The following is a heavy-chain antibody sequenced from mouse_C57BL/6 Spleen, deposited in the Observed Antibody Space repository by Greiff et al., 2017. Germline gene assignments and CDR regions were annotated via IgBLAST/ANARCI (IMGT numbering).Heavy chain of an antibody. CDR2: IDPNSGGT. CDR3: ARFYYCSSYEGPLFDY. V-gene: IGHV1-72*01. J-gene: IGHJ2*01. Sequence: QVQLQQPGAELVKPGASVKLSCKASGYTFTSYWMHWVKQRPGRGLEWIGRIDPNSGGTKYNEKFKSKATLTVDKPSSTAYMQLSSLTSEDSAVYYCARFYYCSSYEGPLFDYWGQGTTLTVSS. D-gene: IGHD1-1*01. CDR1: GYTFTSYW.